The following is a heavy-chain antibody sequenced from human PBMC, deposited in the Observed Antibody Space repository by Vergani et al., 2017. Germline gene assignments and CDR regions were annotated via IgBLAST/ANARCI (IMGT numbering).Heavy chain of an antibody. CDR3: AKRALGDYYFDY. CDR2: ISSSSSYI. V-gene: IGHV3-21*04. CDR1: GFTFSSYS. D-gene: IGHD2-21*02. Sequence: EVQLVESGGGLVKPGGSLRLSCAASGFTFSSYSMNWVRQAPGKGLEWVSSISSSSSYIYYADSVKGRFTIPRDNAKNSLYLQINSLRAEDTAVYYCAKRALGDYYFDYWGQGTLVTVSS. J-gene: IGHJ4*02.